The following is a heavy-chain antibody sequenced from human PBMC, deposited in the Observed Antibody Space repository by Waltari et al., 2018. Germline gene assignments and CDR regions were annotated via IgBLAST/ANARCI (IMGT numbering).Heavy chain of an antibody. CDR2: IYPYDSDT. CDR3: GKYAGVGMTNQYIHH. V-gene: IGHV5-51*03. J-gene: IGHJ1*01. CDR1: DFMFVNYW. D-gene: IGHD1-26*01. Sequence: EVRLVKSAVEVKEPGESLKISCEASDFMFVNYWIAWVRQMPGKGLEWMGIIYPYDSDTKDSPSFEGRVTMSVDKSINVAYLHWNSLTASDTATYFCGKYAGVGMTNQYIHHWGQGTPVIVTS.